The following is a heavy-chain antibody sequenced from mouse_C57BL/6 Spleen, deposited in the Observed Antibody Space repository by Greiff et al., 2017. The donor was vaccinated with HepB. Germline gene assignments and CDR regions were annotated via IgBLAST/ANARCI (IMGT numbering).Heavy chain of an antibody. Sequence: EVQLQESGGGLVKPGGSLKLSCAASGFTFSDYGMHWVRQAPEKGLEWVAYISSGSSTIYYADTVKGRFTISRDNAKNTLFLQMTSLRSEDTAMYYCARGDYYGSRDWYFDVWGTGTTVTVSS. CDR1: GFTFSDYG. D-gene: IGHD1-1*01. J-gene: IGHJ1*03. CDR2: ISSGSSTI. CDR3: ARGDYYGSRDWYFDV. V-gene: IGHV5-17*01.